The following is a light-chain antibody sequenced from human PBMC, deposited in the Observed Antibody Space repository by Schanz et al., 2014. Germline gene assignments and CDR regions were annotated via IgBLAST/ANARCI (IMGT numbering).Light chain of an antibody. Sequence: EIVLTQSPGTLSLSPGERATLSCRASQSVSSGNLAWYQQKPGQAPRLLIYATSNRATGIPDRFSGSGSGTDFTLTISRLEPEDFAAYYCQQYGRSPWTFGQGTKVDIK. V-gene: IGKV3-20*01. CDR1: QSVSSGN. CDR3: QQYGRSPWT. J-gene: IGKJ1*01. CDR2: ATS.